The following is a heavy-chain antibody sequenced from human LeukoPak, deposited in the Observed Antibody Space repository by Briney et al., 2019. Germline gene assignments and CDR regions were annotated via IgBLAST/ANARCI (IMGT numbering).Heavy chain of an antibody. D-gene: IGHD6-19*01. CDR3: ARDYEWYSSGWYPSPGY. CDR2: ISSSGSTI. CDR1: GFTFSDYY. Sequence: PGGSLRLSCAASGFTFSDYYMNWIRQAPGKGLEWVSYISSSGSTIYYADSVKGRFTISRDNAKNSLYLQMNSLRAEDTAVYYCARDYEWYSSGWYPSPGYWGQGTLVTVSS. J-gene: IGHJ4*02. V-gene: IGHV3-11*01.